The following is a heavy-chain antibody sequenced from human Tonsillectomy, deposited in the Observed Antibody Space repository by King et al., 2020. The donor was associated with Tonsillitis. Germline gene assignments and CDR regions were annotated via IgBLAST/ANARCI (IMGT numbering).Heavy chain of an antibody. J-gene: IGHJ3*02. CDR2: FYYSGST. D-gene: IGHD6-13*01. CDR3: ARHAAAAGTWDI. CDR1: GGSISNSSYY. V-gene: IGHV4-39*01. Sequence: LQLQESGPGLVKPSETLSLTCTVSGGSISNSSYYWGWIRQPPGKGLEWIGSFYYSGSTYYNPSLKSRVTISVDTSKNQFSLKLSSVIAADTAVYYCARHAAAAGTWDIWGQGTMVTVFS.